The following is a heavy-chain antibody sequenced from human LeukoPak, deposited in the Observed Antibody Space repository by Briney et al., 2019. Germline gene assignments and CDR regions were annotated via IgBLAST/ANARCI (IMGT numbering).Heavy chain of an antibody. CDR2: MNPNSGNT. D-gene: IGHD5-18*01. V-gene: IGHV1-8*03. Sequence: ASVKVSCKASGYTFTSYDINWVRQATGQGLEWMGWMNPNSGNTGYAQKFQSRVTITTNTSLNTAYMELSSLRSEDTAVYYCARALQLAGYMDVWGKGTTVTVSS. CDR3: ARALQLAGYMDV. CDR1: GYTFTSYD. J-gene: IGHJ6*03.